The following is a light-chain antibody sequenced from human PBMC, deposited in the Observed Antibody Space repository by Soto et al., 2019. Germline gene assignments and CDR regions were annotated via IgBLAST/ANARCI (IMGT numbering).Light chain of an antibody. CDR2: AAS. CDR3: QQSYSTPFT. Sequence: TQSPSSLSASVGDRVTITCRTSQPINIYLNWYQHKPGKAPKLLIYAASSLQSGVPSRFSGSGSGTDFTLTISSLQPEDFATYYCQQSYSTPFTFGQGTRLEIK. V-gene: IGKV1-39*01. CDR1: QPINIY. J-gene: IGKJ5*01.